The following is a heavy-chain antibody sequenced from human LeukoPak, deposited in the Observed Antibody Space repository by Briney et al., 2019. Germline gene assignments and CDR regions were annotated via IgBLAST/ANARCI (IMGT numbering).Heavy chain of an antibody. V-gene: IGHV3-33*01. Sequence: GRSLRLSCAASGFTFSSYGMHWVRQAPGKGLEWVAVIWYDGSNKYYADSVKGRFTISRDNSKYTLYLQMNSLRAEDTAVYYRAREQLVSPYFDYWGQGTLVTVSS. CDR3: AREQLVSPYFDY. CDR2: IWYDGSNK. J-gene: IGHJ4*02. CDR1: GFTFSSYG. D-gene: IGHD6-13*01.